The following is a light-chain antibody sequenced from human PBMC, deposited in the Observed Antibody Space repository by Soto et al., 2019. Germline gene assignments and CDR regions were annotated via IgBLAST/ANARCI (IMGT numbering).Light chain of an antibody. J-gene: IGLJ1*01. CDR1: PSDVGGYIS. CDR3: VSYTSSTTYV. Sequence: QSALTQPPSASGSPGQSVTISCTGTPSDVGGYISVSWYQQHPGKAPKLIIYEVNKRPSGVPDRFSAYKSGVTASLIISRLQTEDEADYYCVSYTSSTTYVFGTGTKLTVL. V-gene: IGLV2-8*01. CDR2: EVN.